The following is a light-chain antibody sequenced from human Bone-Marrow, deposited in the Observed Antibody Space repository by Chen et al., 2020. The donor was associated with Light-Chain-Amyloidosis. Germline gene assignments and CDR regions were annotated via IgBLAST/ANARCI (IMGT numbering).Light chain of an antibody. V-gene: IGLV3-25*03. CDR2: RDT. J-gene: IGLJ2*01. CDR3: QSADSSGTYEVI. Sequence: SYELTQPPSVSVSPGQTARITCSGDDLPTKYAYWYQQKPGQAPVLVIHRDTERPTGISERLSGSSSGTKATLTISGVQAEDEADYDCQSADSSGTYEVIFGGGTKLTVL. CDR1: DLPTKY.